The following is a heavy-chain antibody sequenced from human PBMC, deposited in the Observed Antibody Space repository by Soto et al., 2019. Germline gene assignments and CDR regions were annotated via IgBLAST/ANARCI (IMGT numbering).Heavy chain of an antibody. Sequence: PSETLSLTCTVSGGSVSNSQYFWVWLRQPPGKGLEWIGTIYYTGSVCYNPSLNSPVTISVDTSKNQFSLKLSSVTAADTAVYYCARDHIAAAGGWFDPWGQGTLVTVSS. D-gene: IGHD6-13*01. CDR3: ARDHIAAAGGWFDP. CDR2: IYYTGSV. J-gene: IGHJ5*02. CDR1: GGSVSNSQYF. V-gene: IGHV4-30-4*08.